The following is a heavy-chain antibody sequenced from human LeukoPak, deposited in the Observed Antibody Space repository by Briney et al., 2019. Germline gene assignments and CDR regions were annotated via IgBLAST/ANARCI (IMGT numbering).Heavy chain of an antibody. D-gene: IGHD2-21*02. CDR1: GYTFTGYY. V-gene: IGHV1-2*02. CDR2: INPNRGGT. J-gene: IGHJ4*02. CDR3: ARDREVTDEFDY. Sequence: ASVKVSCKASGYTFTGYYMHWVRQAPGQGLEWMGWINPNRGGTNYAQKFQGRVTMTRDTSISTAHMELSRLRSDDTAVYYCARDREVTDEFDYWGQGTLVTVSS.